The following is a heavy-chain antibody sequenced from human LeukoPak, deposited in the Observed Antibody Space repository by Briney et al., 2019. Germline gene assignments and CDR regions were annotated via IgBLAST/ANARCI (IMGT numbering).Heavy chain of an antibody. CDR2: IYSDGRT. CDR3: ARRLANWGSYYFDY. Sequence: GGSPRLSCAASGFTASTNYMSWVRRAPGKGLEWVSVIYSDGRTYYADSVKGRFTISRDNSKNTLYLQMNSLRAEDTAVYYCARRLANWGSYYFDYWGQGTLVTVSS. J-gene: IGHJ4*02. CDR1: GFTASTNY. V-gene: IGHV3-53*01. D-gene: IGHD7-27*01.